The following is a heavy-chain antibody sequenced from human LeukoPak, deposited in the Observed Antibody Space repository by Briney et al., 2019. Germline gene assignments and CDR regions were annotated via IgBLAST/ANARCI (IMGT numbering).Heavy chain of an antibody. CDR2: ISPSGGST. CDR3: AKDHYSGSSRGFDY. V-gene: IGHV3-23*01. CDR1: GFTFSSYA. D-gene: IGHD1-26*01. J-gene: IGHJ4*02. Sequence: GGSLRLSCAASGFTFSSYAMSWVRQPPGEGLEWVSTISPSGGSTFYADSVKGRFTICRDNSKNTLYLQMNNLRVDDKAGYYCAKDHYSGSSRGFDYWGQGTLVAASS.